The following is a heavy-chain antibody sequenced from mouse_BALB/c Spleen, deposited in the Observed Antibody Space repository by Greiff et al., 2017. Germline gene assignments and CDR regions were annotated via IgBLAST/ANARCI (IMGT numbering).Heavy chain of an antibody. CDR1: GYTFTSYW. D-gene: IGHD3-1*01. CDR3: ARSGDWRAMDY. Sequence: QVQLQQPGAELVKPGASVKLSCKASGYTFTSYWMHWVKQRPGQGLEWIGEINPSNGRTNYNEKFKSKATLTVDKSSSTAYMQLSSLTSEDSAVYYCARSGDWRAMDYWGQGTSVTVSS. J-gene: IGHJ4*01. V-gene: IGHV1S81*02. CDR2: INPSNGRT.